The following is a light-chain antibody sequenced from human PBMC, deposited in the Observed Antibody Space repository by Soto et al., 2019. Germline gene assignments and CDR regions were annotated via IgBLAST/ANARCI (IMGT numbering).Light chain of an antibody. Sequence: EVVLTQSPVTLYLSPGEIATLSCRASQSFRGLLAWYQQKPGQAPRLLIYDASSRATGIPDRFSGSGSRTDFTLTISRLEPEDFAVYYCQHYGRSPPLAFGQGTKVDIK. CDR1: QSFRGL. CDR3: QHYGRSPPLA. CDR2: DAS. V-gene: IGKV3-20*01. J-gene: IGKJ1*01.